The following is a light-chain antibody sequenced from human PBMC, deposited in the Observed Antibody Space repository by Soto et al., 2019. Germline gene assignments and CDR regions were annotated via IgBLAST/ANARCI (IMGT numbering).Light chain of an antibody. J-gene: IGKJ5*01. V-gene: IGKV3-20*01. Sequence: EIVMTQSPATLSVSPGERATLYCRASQSVSSNLAWYQQKPGQAPRLLIYGASSRATGIPDRFSGSGSGTDFTLTISRLEPEDFAVFYCQQYGSSITFGQGTRLEIK. CDR3: QQYGSSIT. CDR2: GAS. CDR1: QSVSSN.